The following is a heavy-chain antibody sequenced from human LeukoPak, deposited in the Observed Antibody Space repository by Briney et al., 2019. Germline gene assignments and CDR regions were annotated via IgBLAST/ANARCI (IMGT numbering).Heavy chain of an antibody. J-gene: IGHJ6*02. D-gene: IGHD3-10*01. CDR2: ISSSGSTI. Sequence: PGGSLRLSCAASGFTFSDYYMSWIRQAPGKGLEWVSYISSSGSTIYYADSVKGRFTISRDNAKNPLYLQMNSLRAEDTAAYYCARDRRFHYGMDVWGQGTTVTVSS. V-gene: IGHV3-11*01. CDR1: GFTFSDYY. CDR3: ARDRRFHYGMDV.